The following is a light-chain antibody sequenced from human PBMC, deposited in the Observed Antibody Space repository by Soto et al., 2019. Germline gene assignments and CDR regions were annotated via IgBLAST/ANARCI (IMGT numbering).Light chain of an antibody. Sequence: EIVLTQSPATLSLSPGERATLSCRAGQSVSSYLAWYQQKPGQAPRLLIYDASNRATGIPARFSGSGSGTDFTLTISSLEPDEYAVYYCQQRANWPPTFGQGTKVEIK. J-gene: IGKJ1*01. V-gene: IGKV3-11*01. CDR3: QQRANWPPT. CDR2: DAS. CDR1: QSVSSY.